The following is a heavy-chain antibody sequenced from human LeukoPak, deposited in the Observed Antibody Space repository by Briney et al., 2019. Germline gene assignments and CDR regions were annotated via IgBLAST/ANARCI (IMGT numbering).Heavy chain of an antibody. CDR1: GFTFSGSA. J-gene: IGHJ4*02. CDR3: TRLDTSGHFDY. V-gene: IGHV3-73*01. D-gene: IGHD6-19*01. CDR2: IRNKTNNYAT. Sequence: PGGSLRLSCAASGFTFSGSAIHWVRQASGKGLEWVCRIRNKTNNYATAYAASVKGRFTVSRDDSKNTAYLQMNSLKTEDTAVYYCTRLDTSGHFDYWGQGTLVTVSS.